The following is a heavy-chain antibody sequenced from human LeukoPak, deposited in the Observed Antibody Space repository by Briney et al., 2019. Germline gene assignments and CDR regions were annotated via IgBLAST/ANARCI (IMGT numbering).Heavy chain of an antibody. D-gene: IGHD2-2*01. Sequence: GGSLRLSCAGSGYTFSSYAMSWVRQAPGKGLELVSAISGSGGSTYYADSVKGRFTISRDNSKNTLYLQMSSLRAEDTAVYYCAKEVIVVPPAKVFDYWGQGTLVTVSS. J-gene: IGHJ4*02. V-gene: IGHV3-23*01. CDR3: AKEVIVVPPAKVFDY. CDR2: ISGSGGST. CDR1: GYTFSSYA.